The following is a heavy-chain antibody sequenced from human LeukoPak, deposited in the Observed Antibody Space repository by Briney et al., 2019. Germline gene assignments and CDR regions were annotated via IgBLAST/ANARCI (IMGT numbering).Heavy chain of an antibody. CDR1: GFTFSGYS. CDR3: ARAAYASGPDY. Sequence: GGSLRLSCAAPGFTFSGYSMNWVRQAPGGGLEWVSYIGPSSNAIHYADPVKRRFTISRDNGKNSLFLQMNSLRDGDTAVYYCARAAYASGPDYWGQRTLVTVSS. CDR2: IGPSSNAI. V-gene: IGHV3-48*02. J-gene: IGHJ4*02. D-gene: IGHD6-19*01.